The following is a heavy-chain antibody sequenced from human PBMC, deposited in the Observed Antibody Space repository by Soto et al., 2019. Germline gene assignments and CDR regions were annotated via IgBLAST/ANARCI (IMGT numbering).Heavy chain of an antibody. CDR2: IKQDGSEK. J-gene: IGHJ3*02. D-gene: IGHD4-17*01. CDR1: GFTFSSYW. V-gene: IGHV3-7*01. CDR3: ARGAYDYGDYVDAFDI. Sequence: EVQLVESGGGLVQPGGSLRLSCVVSGFTFSSYWMSWVRQAPGKGLEWVADIKQDGSEKYYVDSVKGRFTISRDNAKNSLYLQMNSLRSEETAMYCGARGAYDYGDYVDAFDIWGQGTMVTVSS.